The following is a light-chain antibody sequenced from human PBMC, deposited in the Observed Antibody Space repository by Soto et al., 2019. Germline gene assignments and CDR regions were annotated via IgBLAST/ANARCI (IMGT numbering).Light chain of an antibody. CDR3: QQLNSYPQIT. Sequence: DIQLTQSPSFLSASVGDRVTFTCRASQGISSYLAWYQQKPGKPPKLLIYAASTLQSGVPSRFSGSGSGTEFTLTISSLQPEDFTTYYCQQLNSYPQITFGQGTRLEIK. CDR2: AAS. J-gene: IGKJ5*01. CDR1: QGISSY. V-gene: IGKV1-9*01.